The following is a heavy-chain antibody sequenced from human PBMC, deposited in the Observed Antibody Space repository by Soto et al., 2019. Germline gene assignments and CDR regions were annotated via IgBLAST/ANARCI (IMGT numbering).Heavy chain of an antibody. J-gene: IGHJ1*01. CDR1: GYTFTGYY. D-gene: IGHD2-21*02. V-gene: IGHV1-2*04. Sequence: QVQLVQSGAEVKKPGASVKVSCKASGYTFTGYYMHWVRQAPGQGLAWMGWINPNSGGTNYAQKFQGWVTMTRDTFIRAASMELSRLSSDDTAVYYCARAEAYCGGDCYSEPFQHWGQGTLVTVSS. CDR3: ARAEAYCGGDCYSEPFQH. CDR2: INPNSGGT.